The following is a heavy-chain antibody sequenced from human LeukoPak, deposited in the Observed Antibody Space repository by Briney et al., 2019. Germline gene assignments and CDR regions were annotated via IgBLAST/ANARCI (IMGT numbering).Heavy chain of an antibody. D-gene: IGHD6-13*01. J-gene: IGHJ5*02. CDR1: GGSISSSNW. CDR2: IYHSGST. CDR3: ARVPYSSSWPGFDP. Sequence: SGTLSLTSAVSGGSISSSNWWSWVRQPPGKGLEWIGEIYHSGSTNYNPSLKSRVTISVDKSKNQFSLKLSSVTAADTAVYYCARVPYSSSWPGFDPWGQGTLVTVSS. V-gene: IGHV4-4*02.